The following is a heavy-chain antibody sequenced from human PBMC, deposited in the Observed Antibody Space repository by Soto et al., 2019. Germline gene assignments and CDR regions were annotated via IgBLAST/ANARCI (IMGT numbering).Heavy chain of an antibody. CDR2: IYYSGST. J-gene: IGHJ6*02. Sequence: QVQLQESGPGLVKPSETLSLTCTVSGGSISSYYWSWIRQPPGKGLEWIGYIYYSGSTNYNPSLKSRVTISVDTSKNQFSLKLSSVTAADTAVYYCARNMAAAGRYYNYYYGMDVWGQGTTVTVSS. CDR3: ARNMAAAGRYYNYYYGMDV. V-gene: IGHV4-59*01. CDR1: GGSISSYY. D-gene: IGHD6-13*01.